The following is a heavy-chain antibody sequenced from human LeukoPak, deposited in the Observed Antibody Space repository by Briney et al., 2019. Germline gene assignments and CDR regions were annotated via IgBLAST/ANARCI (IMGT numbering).Heavy chain of an antibody. CDR3: ARDRSEWSAEDNWFDP. V-gene: IGHV4-59*12. D-gene: IGHD3-10*01. CDR2: IYHTGTT. Sequence: PSETLSLTCSVSGGSTTSYYWNWVRQFPGKRLEWIGYIYHTGTTTYNPSLPSRVAISIDTSTNQISLRLSSVTSADTAIYFCARDRSEWSAEDNWFDPWGQGILVTVSS. J-gene: IGHJ5*02. CDR1: GGSTTSYY.